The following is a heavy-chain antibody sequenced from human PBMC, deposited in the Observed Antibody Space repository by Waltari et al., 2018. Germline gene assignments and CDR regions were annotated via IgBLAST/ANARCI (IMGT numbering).Heavy chain of an antibody. V-gene: IGHV4-59*08. CDR3: ARLPTKYFDSLGWGFFDQ. Sequence: HVQLHESGPGLLTPSETLSPSCGVPGDSPSDDHWTWRRQAPGKGLEWIAYRRNTGATKCTPSLESRVTLSADTSKKQFSLRLTSVTAADTAVYFCARLPTKYFDSLGWGFFDQWGQGILVTVSS. CDR1: GDSPSDDH. CDR2: RRNTGAT. D-gene: IGHD3-9*01. J-gene: IGHJ4*02.